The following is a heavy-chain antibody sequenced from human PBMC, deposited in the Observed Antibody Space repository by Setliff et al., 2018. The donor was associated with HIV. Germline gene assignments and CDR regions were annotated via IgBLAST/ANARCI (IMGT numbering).Heavy chain of an antibody. V-gene: IGHV1-69*10. J-gene: IGHJ2*01. D-gene: IGHD6-13*01. Sequence: SVKVSCKASGYTFSSYGISWVRQAPGQGLEWMGGIIPTLGIANYAQKFQGRVTITADKSTSTAYMELSSLRSEDTAVYYCARDQAAAVPSSWYFDLWGRGTLVTVSS. CDR3: ARDQAAAVPSSWYFDL. CDR1: GYTFSSYG. CDR2: IIPTLGIA.